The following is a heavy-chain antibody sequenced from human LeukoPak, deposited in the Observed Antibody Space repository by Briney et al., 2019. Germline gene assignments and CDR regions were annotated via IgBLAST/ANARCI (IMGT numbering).Heavy chain of an antibody. Sequence: GGSLRLSCAASGFTFNNYAMSWVRQAPGKGLEWVSGIGDSGHSTYYADSVKGRFTISRDNSKNTLYPQMSSLRAEDTAVYYCARVEDCSSTSCYSTYYFDYWGQGTLVTVSS. V-gene: IGHV3-23*01. CDR2: IGDSGHST. CDR3: ARVEDCSSTSCYSTYYFDY. J-gene: IGHJ4*02. D-gene: IGHD2-2*01. CDR1: GFTFNNYA.